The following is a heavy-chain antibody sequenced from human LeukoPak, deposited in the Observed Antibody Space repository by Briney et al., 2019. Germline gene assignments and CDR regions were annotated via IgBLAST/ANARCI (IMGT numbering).Heavy chain of an antibody. D-gene: IGHD6-19*01. CDR1: GFTVSSNY. J-gene: IGHJ6*02. V-gene: IGHV3-66*01. Sequence: GGSLRLSCAASGFTVSSNYMSWVRQAPGKGLEWVSVIYSGGSTYYADSVKGRFTISRDNSKNTLYLQMNSLRAEDTAAYYCARAPIAVAGTGSPDYYYGMDVWGQGTTVTVSS. CDR2: IYSGGST. CDR3: ARAPIAVAGTGSPDYYYGMDV.